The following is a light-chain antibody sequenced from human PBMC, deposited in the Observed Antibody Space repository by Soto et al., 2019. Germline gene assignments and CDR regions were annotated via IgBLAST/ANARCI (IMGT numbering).Light chain of an antibody. CDR3: QSYDNNLRGV. CDR1: SSNIGAEYN. CDR2: GNI. V-gene: IGLV1-40*01. J-gene: IGLJ2*01. Sequence: QSVLTQPPSVSGAPGQRVTISCTGSSSNIGAEYNVHWYQQLPGTAPKLLIYGNINRPSGVPDRFSGSKSGTSASLAITGLQAEDEADYHCQSYDNNLRGVFGGGTKLTV.